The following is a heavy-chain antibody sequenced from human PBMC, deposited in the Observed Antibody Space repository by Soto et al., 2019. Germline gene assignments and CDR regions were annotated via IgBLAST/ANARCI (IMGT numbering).Heavy chain of an antibody. J-gene: IGHJ4*02. CDR2: IFSTGST. CDR3: AREGLGFDY. D-gene: IGHD3-16*01. V-gene: IGHV4-4*07. CDR1: GGSIKNYY. Sequence: SETLSLTCSVSGGSIKNYYWSWIRQPAGKGLEWIGRIFSTGSTNFNPSLNSRLSMSVDTSRNRFSLKMRSVTAADTAVYYCAREGLGFDYWGQGTLVTVSS.